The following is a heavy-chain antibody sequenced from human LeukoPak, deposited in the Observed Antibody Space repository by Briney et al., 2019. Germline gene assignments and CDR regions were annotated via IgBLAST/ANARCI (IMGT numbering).Heavy chain of an antibody. V-gene: IGHV3-30*02. Sequence: GGSLRLSRAASGFTFNRRGMHWVRQAPGKGLEWVAFIRYDGGETFYADFVKGRFTISRDNSKNTLSPQLNTLRPEDTALYYCAKDGDDCIDYWGPGTLVTVSS. CDR1: GFTFNRRG. D-gene: IGHD2-21*01. CDR3: AKDGDDCIDY. J-gene: IGHJ4*02. CDR2: IRYDGGET.